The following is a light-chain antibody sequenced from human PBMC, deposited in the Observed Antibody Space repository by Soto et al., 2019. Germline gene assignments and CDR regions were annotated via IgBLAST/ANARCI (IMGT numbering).Light chain of an antibody. CDR3: QQSYSTPR. CDR1: QTIRNY. V-gene: IGKV1-39*01. CDR2: AAS. Sequence: DIQMTQSPSPLSASVGDRVTITCRASQTIRNYLNWYQQKPGEAPKLLIYAASRLQSGVPSRFSGSGSGTDFTLTINTLQPEDIATYYCQQSYSTPRFGGGTKV. J-gene: IGKJ4*01.